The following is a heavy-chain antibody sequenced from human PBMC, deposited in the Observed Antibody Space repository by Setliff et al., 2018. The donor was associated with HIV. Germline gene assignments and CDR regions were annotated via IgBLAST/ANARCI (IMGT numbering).Heavy chain of an antibody. J-gene: IGHJ3*02. D-gene: IGHD3-22*01. CDR3: TRDLTEDYYDSSGFDAFDI. CDR1: GFTFGDYA. V-gene: IGHV3-49*04. CDR2: IRSKAYGGTT. Sequence: PGGSLRLSCTASGFTFGDYAKSWVRQAPGKGLEWVGFIRSKAYGGTTEYAASVKGRFTISRDDSKSIAYLQMNSLKTEDTAVYYCTRDLTEDYYDSSGFDAFDIWGQGTMVTVSS.